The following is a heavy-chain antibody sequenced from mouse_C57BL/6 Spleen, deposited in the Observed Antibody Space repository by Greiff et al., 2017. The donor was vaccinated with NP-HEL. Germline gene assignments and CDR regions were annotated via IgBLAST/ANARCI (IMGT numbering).Heavy chain of an antibody. D-gene: IGHD1-1*01. V-gene: IGHV1-34*01. J-gene: IGHJ3*01. Sequence: VQLQQSGPELVKPGASVKLSCKASGYTFTDYYMHWVKQSPGKSLEWIGYIYPNNGGNGYNQKFKGKATLTVDKSSSTAYMELRSLTSEDSAVYYCARGGPYYYGSSYGPFAYWGQGTLVTVSA. CDR3: ARGGPYYYGSSYGPFAY. CDR2: IYPNNGGN. CDR1: GYTFTDYY.